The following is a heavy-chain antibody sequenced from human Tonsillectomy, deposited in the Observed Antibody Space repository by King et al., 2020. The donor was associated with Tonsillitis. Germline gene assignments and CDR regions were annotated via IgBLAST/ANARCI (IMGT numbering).Heavy chain of an antibody. Sequence: VQLVESGGGVVQPGRSLRLSCAASGFTFSSYAMHWVRQAPGKGLEWVAVISYDGSNKYYADSVKGRFTLSRDNSKNTLYLQMNSLGPEDTAVYYCARDQGGYCTHGVCSPFDYWGQGTLVTVSS. CDR2: ISYDGSNK. V-gene: IGHV3-30*04. D-gene: IGHD2-8*01. CDR1: GFTFSSYA. J-gene: IGHJ4*02. CDR3: ARDQGGYCTHGVCSPFDY.